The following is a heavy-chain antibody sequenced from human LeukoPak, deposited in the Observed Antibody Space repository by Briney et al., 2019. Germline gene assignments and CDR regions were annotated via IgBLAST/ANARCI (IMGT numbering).Heavy chain of an antibody. CDR3: ARDDCSNGVCYNDAFDI. CDR1: GFTFSVFV. D-gene: IGHD2-8*01. V-gene: IGHV3-48*03. J-gene: IGHJ3*02. CDR2: ISSSGSTI. Sequence: GGSLRLSCAASGFTFSVFVMNWVRQAPGKGLEWVSYISSSGSTIYYADSVKGRFTISRDNAKNSLYLQMNSLRAEDTAVYYCARDDCSNGVCYNDAFDIWGQGTMVTVSS.